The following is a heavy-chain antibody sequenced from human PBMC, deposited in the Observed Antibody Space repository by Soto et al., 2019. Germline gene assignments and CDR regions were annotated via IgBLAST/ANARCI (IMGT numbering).Heavy chain of an antibody. J-gene: IGHJ5*02. CDR3: TREGSYSYDNWFDP. D-gene: IGHD5-18*01. V-gene: IGHV3-74*01. Sequence: EVQLVESGGGLVQPGGSLRLSCVASGFTFTNYWMHWVRQAPGKGLVWVSYINSDGSNTNYADSVKGRFTISRDNAKNTLYLQMNNLRAEDTALYYCTREGSYSYDNWFDPWGQGTLVTVSS. CDR1: GFTFTNYW. CDR2: INSDGSNT.